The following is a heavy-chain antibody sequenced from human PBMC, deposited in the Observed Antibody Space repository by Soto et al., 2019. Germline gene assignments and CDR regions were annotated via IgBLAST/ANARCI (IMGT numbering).Heavy chain of an antibody. CDR1: GFTFSSYS. CDR2: ISSSSSTI. V-gene: IGHV3-48*01. CDR3: VSYVRSTTVTAQHTDRDVRPDY. Sequence: GGSLRLSCAASGFTFSSYSMNWVRQAPGKGLEWVSYISSSSSTIYYADSVKGRFTISRDNAKNSLYLQMNSLRAEDTAVYYCVSYVRSTTVTAQHTDRDVRPDYWGQGTLVTVSS. D-gene: IGHD4-17*01. J-gene: IGHJ4*02.